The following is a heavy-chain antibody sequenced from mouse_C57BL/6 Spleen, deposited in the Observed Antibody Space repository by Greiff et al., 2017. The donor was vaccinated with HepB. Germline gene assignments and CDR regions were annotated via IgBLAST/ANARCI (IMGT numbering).Heavy chain of an antibody. CDR2: IDPSDSYT. Sequence: VQLQQPGAELVMPGASVKLSCKASGYTFTSYWMHWVKQRPGQGLEWIGEIDPSDSYTNYNQKFKGKSTLTVDKSSSTAYMQLSSLTSEDSAVYYCARYGSSYDYWGKGTTLTVSS. V-gene: IGHV1-69*01. CDR1: GYTFTSYW. D-gene: IGHD1-1*01. CDR3: ARYGSSYDY. J-gene: IGHJ2*01.